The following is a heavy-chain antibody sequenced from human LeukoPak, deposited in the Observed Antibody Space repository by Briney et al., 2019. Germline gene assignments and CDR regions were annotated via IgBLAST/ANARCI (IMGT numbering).Heavy chain of an antibody. CDR2: IKQDGSEK. J-gene: IGHJ6*03. CDR3: TRVEETATTAAIIRKYYYYYYYMDV. CDR1: GFAFSTYR. V-gene: IGHV3-7*01. Sequence: PGGSLRLSCAASGFAFSTYRMSWVRQAPGEGLEWVANIKQDGSEKHYVDSVKGRFTISRDNAKNSLYLQMSSLRAEDTAVYYCTRVEETATTAAIIRKYYYYYYYMDVWGKGNTVTVSS. D-gene: IGHD4-11*01.